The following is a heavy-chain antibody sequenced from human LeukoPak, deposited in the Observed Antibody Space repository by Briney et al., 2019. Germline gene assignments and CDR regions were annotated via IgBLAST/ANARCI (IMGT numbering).Heavy chain of an antibody. CDR3: AREYGNLNMVTNFDF. V-gene: IGHV1-46*01. D-gene: IGHD4-17*01. CDR2: INPSGGSP. J-gene: IGHJ4*02. CDR1: GYTFTSYY. Sequence: AAVKVSCQASGYTFTSYYMHWVRQAPGQGLEWMGIINPSGGSPSYAQKLQGRVTVTRDMSTSTAYMELSSLRSEDTAVYYCAREYGNLNMVTNFDFWGQGTLVTVSS.